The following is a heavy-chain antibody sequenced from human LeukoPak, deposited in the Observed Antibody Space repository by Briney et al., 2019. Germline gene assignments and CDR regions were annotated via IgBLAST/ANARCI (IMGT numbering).Heavy chain of an antibody. D-gene: IGHD2-21*02. CDR1: GFTFSSYW. CDR3: ARRAYCGGDCYLDY. CDR2: IYPGDSDT. V-gene: IGHV5-51*01. Sequence: GSLRLSCAASGFTFSSYWIGWVRQMPGKGLEWMGMIYPGDSDTRYSPSFQGQVTISADKSISTAYLQWSSLKASDTAMYYCARRAYCGGDCYLDYWGQGTLVTVSS. J-gene: IGHJ4*02.